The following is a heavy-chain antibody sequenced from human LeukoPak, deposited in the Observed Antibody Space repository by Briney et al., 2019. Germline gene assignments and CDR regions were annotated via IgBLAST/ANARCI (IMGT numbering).Heavy chain of an antibody. CDR3: ARAQYYDFWSGYQYYFDY. Sequence: PSETLSLTCTVSGGSITNYYWSWIRQPPGKGLEWIGFSYYNGNTNYNPSLKSRVTISVDMSKNQFSLSLRSVTAADTAVYNCARAQYYDFWSGYQYYFDYWGQGTLVTVSS. D-gene: IGHD3-3*01. V-gene: IGHV4-59*01. CDR1: GGSITNYY. J-gene: IGHJ4*02. CDR2: SYYNGNT.